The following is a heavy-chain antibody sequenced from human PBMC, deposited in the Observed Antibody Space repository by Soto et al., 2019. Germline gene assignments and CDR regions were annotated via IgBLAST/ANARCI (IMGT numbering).Heavy chain of an antibody. D-gene: IGHD2-21*02. V-gene: IGHV4-30-4*01. CDR2: IYSSGST. CDR3: ARDATYCGGDCYSVYYNGMDG. J-gene: IGHJ6*02. Sequence: QVQLQESGPGLVKPSQTLSLTCTVSGGSISSGDYYWSWIRQPPGKGLEWIGYIYSSGSTFYNPSLKSRVTISLDTSKNQFSLKLNSVTAADTAVYYCARDATYCGGDCYSVYYNGMDGWGPGTTVTVSS. CDR1: GGSISSGDYY.